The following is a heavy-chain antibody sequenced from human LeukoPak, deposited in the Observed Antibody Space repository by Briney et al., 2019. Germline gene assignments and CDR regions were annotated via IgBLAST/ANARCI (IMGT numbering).Heavy chain of an antibody. CDR3: AKGPYYDSSGVDY. D-gene: IGHD3-22*01. J-gene: IGHJ4*02. V-gene: IGHV3-9*01. CDR2: ISWNSGSI. CDR1: GFTFDDYA. Sequence: PGGSLRLSCAASGFTFDDYAMHWVRQAPGKGLEWVSGISWNSGSIGYADSVKGRFTISRDNAKNSLYLQMNSLRAEDTALYYCAKGPYYDSSGVDYWGQGTPVTVSS.